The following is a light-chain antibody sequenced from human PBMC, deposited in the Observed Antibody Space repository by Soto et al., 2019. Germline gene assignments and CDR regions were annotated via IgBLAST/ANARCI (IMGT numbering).Light chain of an antibody. V-gene: IGLV2-23*02. CDR3: CSYAGSNTLV. CDR2: EVS. CDR1: SSDVGSYNL. Sequence: QSVLTQPASVSGSPGQSITISCTGASSDVGSYNLVSWYQQHPGKAPKLMIYEVSKRPSGVSNRSSGSKSGNTASLTISGLQAEDEADYYCCSYAGSNTLVFGGGTQLTVL. J-gene: IGLJ2*01.